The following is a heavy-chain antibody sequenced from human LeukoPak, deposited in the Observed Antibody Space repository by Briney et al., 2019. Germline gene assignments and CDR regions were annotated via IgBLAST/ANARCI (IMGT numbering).Heavy chain of an antibody. J-gene: IGHJ4*02. CDR3: ARGILYSYDY. CDR1: GFTFSSYS. CDR2: ISSSSNTI. V-gene: IGHV3-48*01. D-gene: IGHD2-15*01. Sequence: GGSLRLSCAASGFTFSSYSMNWVRQAPGKGLEWVSYISSSSNTIYYADSVKGRFTISRDNAKNSLYLQMNNPRAEDTAVYYCARGILYSYDYWGQGTLVTVSS.